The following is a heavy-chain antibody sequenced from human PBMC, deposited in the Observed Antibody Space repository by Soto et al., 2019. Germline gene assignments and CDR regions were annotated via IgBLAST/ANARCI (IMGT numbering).Heavy chain of an antibody. CDR2: ISSNGGST. D-gene: IGHD4-17*01. CDR1: GFTFSSYA. Sequence: GGSLRLSCSASGFTFSSYAMHWVRQAPGKGLEYVSAISSNGGSTYYADSVKGRFTISRDNSKNTLYLQMSSLRAEDTAVYYCTRPNDYGDYVFDYGMDVWGQGTTVTVS. CDR3: TRPNDYGDYVFDYGMDV. V-gene: IGHV3-64D*08. J-gene: IGHJ6*02.